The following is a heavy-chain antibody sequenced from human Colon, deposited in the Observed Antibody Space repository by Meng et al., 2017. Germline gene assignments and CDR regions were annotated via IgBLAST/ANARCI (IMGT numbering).Heavy chain of an antibody. D-gene: IGHD2-2*01. CDR1: GFTFSGFS. Sequence: EVQLVESGGGLVKPGESRRLSCAASGFTFSGFSLSWVRQAPGKGLEWVSSITGDSTYIYYADSVKGRFTVSRDNAKNSLYLQMNSLRADDTAVYYCTRGWMPEWGQGTLVTVSS. CDR3: TRGWMPE. CDR2: ITGDSTYI. V-gene: IGHV3-21*01. J-gene: IGHJ4*01.